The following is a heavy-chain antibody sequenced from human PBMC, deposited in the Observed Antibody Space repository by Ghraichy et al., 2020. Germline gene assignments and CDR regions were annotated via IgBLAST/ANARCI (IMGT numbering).Heavy chain of an antibody. D-gene: IGHD3-3*01. V-gene: IGHV1-8*01. Sequence: ASVKVSCKASGYTFTSYDINWVRQATGQGLEWMGWMNPNSGNTGYAQKFQGRVTMTRNTSISTAYMELSSLRSEDTAVYYCARGRYDFWSGYHPFDYWGQGTLVTVSS. J-gene: IGHJ4*02. CDR3: ARGRYDFWSGYHPFDY. CDR2: MNPNSGNT. CDR1: GYTFTSYD.